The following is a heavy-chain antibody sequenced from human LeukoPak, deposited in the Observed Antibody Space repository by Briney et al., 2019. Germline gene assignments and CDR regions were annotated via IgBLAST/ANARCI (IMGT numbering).Heavy chain of an antibody. V-gene: IGHV1-18*01. J-gene: IGHJ4*02. Sequence: ASVKVSCKASGYIFTSYGINWVRQPPGQGLEWMGWISAYNGNTNYAQKLQGRVTMTTDTTANTAYMELRSLRSDDTAVYYCARNVIVGAVFDNWGQGTLVTVSS. CDR1: GYIFTSYG. CDR3: ARNVIVGAVFDN. D-gene: IGHD1-26*01. CDR2: ISAYNGNT.